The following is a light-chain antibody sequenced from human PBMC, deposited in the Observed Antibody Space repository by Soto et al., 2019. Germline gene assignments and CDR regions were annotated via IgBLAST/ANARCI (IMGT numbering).Light chain of an antibody. J-gene: IGLJ3*02. CDR3: QTWGTGIWV. V-gene: IGLV4-69*01. CDR1: SGHSNYA. Sequence: QSVLTQSPSASASLGASVKLTCTLSSGHSNYAIAWHQQQPEKGPRYLMKLNSDGSHSKGDWIPDRFSGSSSGAERYLTISSLQYEDEADYYCQTWGTGIWVFGGGTKLTVL. CDR2: LNSDGSH.